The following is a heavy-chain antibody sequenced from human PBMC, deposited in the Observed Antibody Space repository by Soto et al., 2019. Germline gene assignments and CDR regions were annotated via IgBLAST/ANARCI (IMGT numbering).Heavy chain of an antibody. CDR1: GFTFRRYV. J-gene: IGHJ1*01. CDR2: TSSDGSNK. V-gene: IGHV3-33*05. CDR3: ARGGTWRGLDV. Sequence: QVQLVESGGGVVQPGTSLRLSCVGSGFTFRRYVIQWVRQPPGKGLEWVALTSSDGSNKDHGDSVKGRFPVSRDNSKNSVDLQMDGLGREDTAVYYCARGGTWRGLDVWGQGTLVSVSS. D-gene: IGHD2-21*01.